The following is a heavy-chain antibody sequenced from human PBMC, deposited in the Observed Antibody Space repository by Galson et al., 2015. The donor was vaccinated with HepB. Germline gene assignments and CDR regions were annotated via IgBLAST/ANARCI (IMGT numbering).Heavy chain of an antibody. J-gene: IGHJ4*02. V-gene: IGHV3-30-3*01. CDR2: ISYDGSNK. CDR3: ARDRAYSSGWYLFVGE. D-gene: IGHD6-19*01. Sequence: SLRLSCAASGFTFSSYAKHWVRQAPGKGLEWVAVISYDGSNKYYADSVKGRFTISRDNSKNTLYLQMNSLRAEDTAVYYCARDRAYSSGWYLFVGEWGQGTLVTVSS. CDR1: GFTFSSYA.